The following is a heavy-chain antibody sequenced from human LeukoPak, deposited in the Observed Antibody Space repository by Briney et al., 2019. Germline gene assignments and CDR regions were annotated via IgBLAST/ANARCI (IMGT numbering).Heavy chain of an antibody. CDR2: IFHSGSI. Sequence: SETLSLTCNVSGYSISSGYYWGWIRRSPGEGLEWIATIFHSGSIYYNPSLKTRVSLSVDTSKNQFSLKLNPVTAADTAVYYCARMGVSYYYDSSTYYPVAFDVWGQGTMVTVSS. V-gene: IGHV4-38-2*02. CDR1: GYSISSGYY. D-gene: IGHD3-22*01. J-gene: IGHJ3*01. CDR3: ARMGVSYYYDSSTYYPVAFDV.